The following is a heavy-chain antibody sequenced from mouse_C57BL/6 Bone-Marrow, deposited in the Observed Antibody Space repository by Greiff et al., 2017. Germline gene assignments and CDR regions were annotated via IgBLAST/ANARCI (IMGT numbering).Heavy chain of an antibody. J-gene: IGHJ1*03. CDR2: IRNKANGYTT. V-gene: IGHV7-3*01. D-gene: IGHD1-1*01. CDR3: ARWDYGSSPYWYFDV. CDR1: GFTFTDYY. Sequence: EVKLVASGGGLVQPGGSLSLSCAASGFTFTDYYMSWVRQPPGKALEWLGFIRNKANGYTTEYSASVKGRFTISRDNSQSILYLQMNALRAEDSATYYGARWDYGSSPYWYFDVWGTGTTVTVSS.